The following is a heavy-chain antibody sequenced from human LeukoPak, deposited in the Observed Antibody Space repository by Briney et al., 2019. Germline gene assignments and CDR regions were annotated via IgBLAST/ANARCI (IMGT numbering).Heavy chain of an antibody. CDR3: ARDGHYDILTGYFQD. Sequence: PSETLSLTCTVSGGSISSSSYYWGWIRQPPGKGLQWVSYMTTSGSTRYYADSVKGRFTISRDNAKNSLYLQMNSLRAEDTAAYYCARDGHYDILTGYFQDWGQGTLVTVSS. J-gene: IGHJ1*01. CDR2: MTTSGSTR. V-gene: IGHV3-11*01. D-gene: IGHD3-9*01. CDR1: GGSISSSSYY.